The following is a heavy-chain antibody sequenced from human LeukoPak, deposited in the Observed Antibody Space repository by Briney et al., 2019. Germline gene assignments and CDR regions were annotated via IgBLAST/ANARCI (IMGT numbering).Heavy chain of an antibody. J-gene: IGHJ3*02. D-gene: IGHD2-2*01. CDR3: ARYCSSTSCYDAFDI. Sequence: ASVKVSCKASGYTFTSYDINWVRQATGQGLEWMGWVNPNSGNTGYAQKFQGRVTMTRNTSISTAYMELSSLRSEDTAVYYCARYCSSTSCYDAFDIWGQGTMVTVSS. CDR2: VNPNSGNT. CDR1: GYTFTSYD. V-gene: IGHV1-8*01.